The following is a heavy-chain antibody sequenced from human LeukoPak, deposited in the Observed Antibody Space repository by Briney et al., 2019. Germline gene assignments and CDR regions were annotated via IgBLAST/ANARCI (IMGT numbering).Heavy chain of an antibody. V-gene: IGHV4-59*01. CDR1: GGSIRSYY. CDR2: IYYSGST. J-gene: IGHJ4*02. D-gene: IGHD3-22*01. CDR3: ARGMYYDSSGYPFDY. Sequence: SETLSLTCTVSGGSIRSYYWSWIRQPPGKGLEWIGYIYYSGSTNYNPSLKSPVTISVETSKNQFSLKLSSVTAADTAVYYCARGMYYDSSGYPFDYWGQGTLVTVSS.